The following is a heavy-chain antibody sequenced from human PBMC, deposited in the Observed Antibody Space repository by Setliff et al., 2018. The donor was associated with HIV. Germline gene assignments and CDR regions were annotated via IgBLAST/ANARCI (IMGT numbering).Heavy chain of an antibody. J-gene: IGHJ4*02. V-gene: IGHV3-7*03. CDR3: AREYAMAARY. Sequence: PGGSLGLSCAASGFTFRSFCLSWVRQVPGKGLEWVANINENGNEKYYVDSVKGRFTISRDNAKNSLYLQMNSLRVEDTAVYYCAREYAMAARYWGRGTLVTVSS. D-gene: IGHD2-15*01. CDR2: INENGNEK. CDR1: GFTFRSFC.